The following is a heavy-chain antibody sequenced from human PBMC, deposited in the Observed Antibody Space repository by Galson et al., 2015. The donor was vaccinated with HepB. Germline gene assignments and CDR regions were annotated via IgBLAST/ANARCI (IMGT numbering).Heavy chain of an antibody. CDR2: IIPILGIA. J-gene: IGHJ6*02. CDR1: GGTFSSYT. V-gene: IGHV1-69*02. CDR3: ASSHSSSWYDYYYYGMDV. D-gene: IGHD6-13*01. Sequence: SVKVSCKASGGTFSSYTISWVRQAPGQGLEWMGRIIPILGIANYAQKFQGRVTITADKFTSTAYMELSSLRSEDTAVYYCASSHSSSWYDYYYYGMDVWGQGTTVTVSS.